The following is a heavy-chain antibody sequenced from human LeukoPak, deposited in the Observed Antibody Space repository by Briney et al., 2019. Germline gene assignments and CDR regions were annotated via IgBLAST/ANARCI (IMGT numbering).Heavy chain of an antibody. J-gene: IGHJ4*02. CDR2: INSDGSAT. CDR3: ARDGDGDIDLDY. Sequence: PGGSLRLSCAASGFTFINYWMHWVRQAPGKGLLWVSHINSDGSATTYADSVKGRFTISRDNAKNTLYLQMNSLRAEDTAVYYCARDGDGDIDLDYWGQGTLVTVSS. D-gene: IGHD5-24*01. V-gene: IGHV3-74*01. CDR1: GFTFINYW.